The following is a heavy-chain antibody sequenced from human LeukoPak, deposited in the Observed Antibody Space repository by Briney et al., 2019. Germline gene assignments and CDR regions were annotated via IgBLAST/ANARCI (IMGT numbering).Heavy chain of an antibody. CDR3: ASSGWMATISSWFDP. Sequence: SVKVSCKASGGTXSSYAISGVRQAPGQGLEWMGGIIPIFGTANYAQKFQGRVTITADESTSTAYMELSSLRSEDTAVYYCASSGWMATISSWFDPWGQGTLVTVSS. V-gene: IGHV1-69*13. CDR1: GGTXSSYA. CDR2: IIPIFGTA. J-gene: IGHJ5*02. D-gene: IGHD5-24*01.